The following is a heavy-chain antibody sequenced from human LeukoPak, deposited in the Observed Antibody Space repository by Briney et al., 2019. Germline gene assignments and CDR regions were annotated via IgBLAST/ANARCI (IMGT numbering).Heavy chain of an antibody. CDR1: GYTFTGYY. CDR3: AWSTSLSTYYYYYYMDV. J-gene: IGHJ6*03. D-gene: IGHD2-2*01. Sequence: ASVKVSCKASGYTFTGYYMHWVRQAPGQGLEWMGWINPNSGGTNYAQKFQGRVTMTRDTSISTAYMELSRLRSDDTAVYYCAWSTSLSTYYYYYYMDVWGKGTTVTVSS. CDR2: INPNSGGT. V-gene: IGHV1-2*02.